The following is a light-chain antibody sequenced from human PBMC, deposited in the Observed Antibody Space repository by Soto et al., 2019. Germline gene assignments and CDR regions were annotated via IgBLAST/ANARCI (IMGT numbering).Light chain of an antibody. V-gene: IGLV2-14*01. J-gene: IGLJ2*01. CDR2: EVS. Sequence: QSVLTQPASVSGSPGQSITISCTGSNSDIGGYNYVSWYQHHPGKAPKILIFEVSNRPSGVSNRFSGSKSGNTASLTISGLQAEDEADYYCAAWDDTLNGPVFGGGTKLTVL. CDR3: AAWDDTLNGPV. CDR1: NSDIGGYNY.